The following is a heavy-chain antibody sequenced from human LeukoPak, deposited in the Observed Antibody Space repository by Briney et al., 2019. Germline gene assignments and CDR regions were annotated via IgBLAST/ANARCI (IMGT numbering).Heavy chain of an antibody. D-gene: IGHD5-24*01. J-gene: IGHJ4*02. CDR1: GFTFSSYR. CDR2: ISSNSSHT. V-gene: IGHV3-21*01. CDR3: ARTRDGHNFGPFDR. Sequence: PGGSLRLSCAASGFTFSSYRMNWVRQAPGKGQEWVSLISSNSSHTYNADSVKGRFTISRDNAKNSLYLEMNSLRVEDTAVYYRARTRDGHNFGPFDRWGQGTLVTVSS.